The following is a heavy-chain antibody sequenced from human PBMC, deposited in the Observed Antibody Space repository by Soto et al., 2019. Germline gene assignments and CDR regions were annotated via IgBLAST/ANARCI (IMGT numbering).Heavy chain of an antibody. CDR2: IWYDGSNK. D-gene: IGHD4-17*01. Sequence: QVQLVESGGGVVQPGRSLRLSCAASGFTFSSYGMHWVRQAPGKGLEWVAVIWYDGSNKYYADSVKGRFTISRDKSKNTLYLQMNSLRAEDTAVYYCARTATVVTQSESFQQWGQGTLVTVSS. CDR1: GFTFSSYG. CDR3: ARTATVVTQSESFQQ. V-gene: IGHV3-33*01. J-gene: IGHJ1*01.